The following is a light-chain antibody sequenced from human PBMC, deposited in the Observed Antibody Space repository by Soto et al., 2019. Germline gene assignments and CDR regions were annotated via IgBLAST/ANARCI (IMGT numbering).Light chain of an antibody. CDR2: EVN. CDR1: NSDVGGHNY. CDR3: ISYTLGNIPYV. V-gene: IGLV2-14*01. J-gene: IGLJ1*01. Sequence: QSALTQPASVSGSPGQSITISCTGTNSDVGGHNYVSWYQQHPGRAPKLIIYEVNYRPSGSSNRFSGSKSGNTASLTISGLQAEDEADYYCISYTLGNIPYVFGTGTKVTVL.